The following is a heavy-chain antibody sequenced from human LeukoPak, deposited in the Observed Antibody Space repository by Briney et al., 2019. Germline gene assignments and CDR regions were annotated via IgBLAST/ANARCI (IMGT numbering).Heavy chain of an antibody. D-gene: IGHD3-9*01. CDR3: ARGSYYDILTGFYYGMDV. CDR2: IYYSGST. Sequence: PSETLSLTCTVSGVSISSSSYYWGWIRQPPGKGLEWIGSIYYSGSTNYNPSLKSRVTISVGTSKNQFSLKLSSVTAADTAVYYCARGSYYDILTGFYYGMDVWGQGTTVTVSS. CDR1: GVSISSSSYY. J-gene: IGHJ6*02. V-gene: IGHV4-39*07.